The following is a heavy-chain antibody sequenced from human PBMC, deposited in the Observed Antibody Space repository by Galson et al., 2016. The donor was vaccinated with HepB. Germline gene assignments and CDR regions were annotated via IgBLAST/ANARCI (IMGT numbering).Heavy chain of an antibody. CDR2: MNPNSGDT. D-gene: IGHD4-23*01. CDR3: ARDYGGNSGWFDP. Sequence: SVKVSCKASGYTFTSYDLNWVRQATGQGLEWLGWMNPNSGDTGYAQKFQGRVTLTRSTSLRTAYMELRSLTSEDTAVYYCARDYGGNSGWFDPWGQGTRVTVSS. J-gene: IGHJ5*02. V-gene: IGHV1-8*01. CDR1: GYTFTSYD.